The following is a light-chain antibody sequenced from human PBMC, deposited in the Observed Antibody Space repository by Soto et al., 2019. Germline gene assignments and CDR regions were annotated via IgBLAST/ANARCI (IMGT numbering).Light chain of an antibody. V-gene: IGKV3-11*01. Sequence: EIVLTQSPGTLYLSPGERATLSCRASQSIDTYLAWYQQKPCQAPRLLISDTSKRATGIPDRFSGSGSGTDFALTISSLEPEDFAVYYCQQRTTWPALSFGGGSRVEL. CDR1: QSIDTY. CDR3: QQRTTWPALS. CDR2: DTS. J-gene: IGKJ4*01.